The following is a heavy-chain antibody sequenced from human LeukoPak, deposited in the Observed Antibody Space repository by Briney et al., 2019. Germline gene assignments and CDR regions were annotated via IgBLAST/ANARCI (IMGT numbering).Heavy chain of an antibody. J-gene: IGHJ4*02. V-gene: IGHV4-38-2*02. D-gene: IGHD3-3*01. CDR2: IYHSGST. Sequence: SETLPLTCTVSGYSISSGYYWGWIRQPPGKGLEWIGSIYHSGSTYYNPSLKSRVTISVDTSKNQFSLKLSSVTAADTAVYYCAGAPRGRDDFWSGSVPAYYYFDYWGQGTLVTVSS. CDR3: AGAPRGRDDFWSGSVPAYYYFDY. CDR1: GYSISSGYY.